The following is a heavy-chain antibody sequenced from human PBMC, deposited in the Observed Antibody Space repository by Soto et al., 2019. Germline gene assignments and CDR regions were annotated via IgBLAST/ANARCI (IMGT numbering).Heavy chain of an antibody. CDR3: ATEFSGWYDY. J-gene: IGHJ4*02. Sequence: GSLRLSCAASGFTFSSYGMHWVRQAPGKGLEWVAVISYDGSNKYYADSVKGRFTISRDNSKNTLYLQMNSLRAEDTAVYYCATEFSGWYDYWGQGTLVTVSS. CDR2: ISYDGSNK. V-gene: IGHV3-30*03. CDR1: GFTFSSYG. D-gene: IGHD6-19*01.